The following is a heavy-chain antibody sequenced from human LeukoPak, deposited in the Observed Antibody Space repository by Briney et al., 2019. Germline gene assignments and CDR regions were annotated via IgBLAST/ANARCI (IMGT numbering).Heavy chain of an antibody. J-gene: IGHJ3*02. V-gene: IGHV4-31*03. D-gene: IGHD4-23*01. CDR3: ARGSVGPDAFDI. CDR2: IYYSGST. Sequence: SETLSLTCTVSGGSISSGGYYWSWIRQHPGKGLEWIGYIYYSGSTYYNPSLKSRVTISADTSKNQLSLKLSSVTAADTAVYYCARGSVGPDAFDIWGQGTMVTVSS. CDR1: GGSISSGGYY.